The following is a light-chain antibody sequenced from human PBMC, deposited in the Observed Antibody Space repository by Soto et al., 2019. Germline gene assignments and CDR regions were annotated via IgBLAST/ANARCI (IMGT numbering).Light chain of an antibody. J-gene: IGKJ4*01. CDR2: AAS. V-gene: IGKV3-20*01. CDR3: QQYGSSPLT. Sequence: EIVLTQSPDTLSLSPGERATLSCRASQSVRSNYLAWYQQQPGPAPRFLIYAASSRATVIPDRFSGSGSGTDFTLTISRLEPEDFAVYYCQQYGSSPLTFGGGTKVEIK. CDR1: QSVRSNY.